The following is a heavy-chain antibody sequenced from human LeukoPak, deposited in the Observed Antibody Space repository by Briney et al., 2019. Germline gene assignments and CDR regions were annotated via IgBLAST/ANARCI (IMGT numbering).Heavy chain of an antibody. Sequence: SQTLSLTCTVSGGSISSGSYYWSWIRQPAGKGLEWIGRIYTSGSTNYNPSLKSRVTISVDTSKNQFSLKLSSVTAADTAVYYCARRGNLRAGPDYWGQGTLVTVSS. CDR2: IYTSGST. CDR1: GGSISSGSYY. V-gene: IGHV4-61*02. CDR3: ARRGNLRAGPDY. J-gene: IGHJ4*02.